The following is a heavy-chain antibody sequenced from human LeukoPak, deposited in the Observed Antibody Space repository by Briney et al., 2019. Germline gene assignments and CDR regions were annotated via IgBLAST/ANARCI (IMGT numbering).Heavy chain of an antibody. CDR1: GGTFSSYA. J-gene: IGHJ4*02. Sequence: SVKVSCKASGGTFSSYAISWVRQAPGQGLEWMGGIIPIFGTANYAQKFQGRVTIAADESTSTAYMELSSLRSEDTAVYYCARLRATTPDFDYWGQGTLVTVSS. CDR2: IIPIFGTA. CDR3: ARLRATTPDFDY. V-gene: IGHV1-69*13. D-gene: IGHD1-26*01.